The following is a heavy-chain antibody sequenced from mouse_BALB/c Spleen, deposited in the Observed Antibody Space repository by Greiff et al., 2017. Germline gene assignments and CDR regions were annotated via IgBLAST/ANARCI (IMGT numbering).Heavy chain of an antibody. Sequence: EVQLVESGGGLVQPGGSRKLSCAASGFTFSSFGMHWVRQAPEKGLEWVAYISSGSSTIYYADTVKGRFTISRDNPKNTLFLQMTSLRSEDTAMYYCARYDGYYVGYFDVWGAGTTVTVSS. CDR3: ARYDGYYVGYFDV. V-gene: IGHV5-17*02. J-gene: IGHJ1*01. D-gene: IGHD2-3*01. CDR1: GFTFSSFG. CDR2: ISSGSSTI.